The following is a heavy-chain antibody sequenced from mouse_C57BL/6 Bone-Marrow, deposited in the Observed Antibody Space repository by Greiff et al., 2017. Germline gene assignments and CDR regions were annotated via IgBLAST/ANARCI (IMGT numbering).Heavy chain of an antibody. Sequence: QVHVKQSGAELVRPGSSVKLSCKASGYTFTSYWMHWVKQRPIQGLEWIGNIDPSDSETHYNQKFKDKATLTVDTSSSTAYMQLSSLTSEDSAVYYCAISKGDYWGQGTTLTVSS. D-gene: IGHD2-5*01. J-gene: IGHJ2*01. V-gene: IGHV1-52*01. CDR2: IDPSDSET. CDR3: AISKGDY. CDR1: GYTFTSYW.